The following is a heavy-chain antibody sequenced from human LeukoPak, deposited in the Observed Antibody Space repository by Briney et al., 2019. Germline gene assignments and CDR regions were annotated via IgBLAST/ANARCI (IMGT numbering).Heavy chain of an antibody. CDR2: INHIGST. CDR1: GGSFSGYY. V-gene: IGHV4-34*01. J-gene: IGHJ4*02. CDR3: ARGRWPGRSPLDY. D-gene: IGHD1-14*01. Sequence: AETLSLTCAVCGGSFSGYYWIWIRQPPGKGLEWMGEINHIGSTKYNPTLKSRVTISVDTSKNQFSLKLSSVTAADTAVYYCARGRWPGRSPLDYWGQGTLVTVSS.